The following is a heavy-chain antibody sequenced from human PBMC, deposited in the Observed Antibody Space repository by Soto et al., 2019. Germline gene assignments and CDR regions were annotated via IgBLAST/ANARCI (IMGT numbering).Heavy chain of an antibody. CDR1: EFTFSGRS. CDR3: ARGWFGPDV. V-gene: IGHV3-74*01. D-gene: IGHD3-10*01. CDR2: IDKVGTDS. J-gene: IGHJ6*03. Sequence: EVQLVESGGGLVQPGGSLRLSCAASEFTFSGRSVHWVRQAPGKGLVWVSGIDKVGTDSTYADSVKGRFTSSRDNAKNAVYLQMNSLGVEDTAVYYCARGWFGPDVWGKGTTVTVSS.